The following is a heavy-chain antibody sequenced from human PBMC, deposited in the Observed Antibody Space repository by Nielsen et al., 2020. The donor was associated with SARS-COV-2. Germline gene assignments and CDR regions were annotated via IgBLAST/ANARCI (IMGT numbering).Heavy chain of an antibody. D-gene: IGHD3-10*01. J-gene: IGHJ4*02. CDR2: INWSGDNT. V-gene: IGHV3-20*04. CDR1: GFTFADYG. Sequence: GGSLRLSCAASGFTFADYGMSWVRQAPGKGLEWVSGINWSGDNTGYADSMKGRFTTPRANAKNPLLLQMNSLRAEDTAFYYCARGGVLWFAELPDYWGQGTLVTVSS. CDR3: ARGGVLWFAELPDY.